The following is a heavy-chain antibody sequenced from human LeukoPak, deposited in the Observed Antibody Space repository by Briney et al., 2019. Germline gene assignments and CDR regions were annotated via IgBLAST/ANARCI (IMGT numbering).Heavy chain of an antibody. D-gene: IGHD6-6*01. CDR1: GGSFSGYY. Sequence: SETLSLTCAVYGGSFSGYYWSWIRQPPGKGLEWIGEINHSGSTNYNPSLKSRVTISVDTSKNQFSLKLSSVTAADTAVYYCARRGIAARYSYYYYYMDVWGKGTTVTVSS. V-gene: IGHV4-34*01. J-gene: IGHJ6*03. CDR2: INHSGST. CDR3: ARRGIAARYSYYYYYMDV.